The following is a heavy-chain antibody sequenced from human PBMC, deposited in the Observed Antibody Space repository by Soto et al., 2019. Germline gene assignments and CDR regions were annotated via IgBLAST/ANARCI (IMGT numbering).Heavy chain of an antibody. CDR3: GRVFGAYNFVEW. CDR2: IRYDESEQ. V-gene: IGHV3-7*01. D-gene: IGHD3-3*01. J-gene: IGHJ4*02. CDR1: GFTFSGYW. Sequence: EVLLVESGGGLVQPGGSMRLSCAASGFTFSGYWMSWVRQAPGKGLEWVANIRYDESEQHYVDSVEGRFTISRDNAKKSLFLQMPSLRADVKAVYFGGRVFGAYNFVEWWGQGTVVTVSS.